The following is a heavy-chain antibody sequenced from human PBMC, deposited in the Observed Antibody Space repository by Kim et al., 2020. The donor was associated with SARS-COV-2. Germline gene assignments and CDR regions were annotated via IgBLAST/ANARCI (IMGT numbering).Heavy chain of an antibody. Sequence: GGSLRLSCAASGFTFSSYGMHWVRQAPGKGLEWVAVIWYDGSNKYYADSVKGRFTIFRDNSKNTLYLQMNSLRAEDTAVYYCARVRSADYYYYGMDVWGQGTTVTVSS. CDR3: ARVRSADYYYYGMDV. CDR1: GFTFSSYG. J-gene: IGHJ6*02. CDR2: IWYDGSNK. V-gene: IGHV3-33*01.